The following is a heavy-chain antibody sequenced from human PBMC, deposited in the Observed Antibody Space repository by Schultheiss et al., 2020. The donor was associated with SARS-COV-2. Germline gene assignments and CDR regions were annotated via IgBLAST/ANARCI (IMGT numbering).Heavy chain of an antibody. CDR2: IYHSGST. J-gene: IGHJ4*02. V-gene: IGHV4-38-2*01. CDR3: ARRYSSSWYDNYYFDY. CDR1: GYSISSGYY. D-gene: IGHD6-13*01. Sequence: SETLSLTCAVSGYSISSGYYWGWIRQPPGKGLEWIGSIYHSGSTYYNPSLKSRVTISVDTSKNQFSLKLSSVTAADTAVYYCARRYSSSWYDNYYFDYWGQGTLVTVSS.